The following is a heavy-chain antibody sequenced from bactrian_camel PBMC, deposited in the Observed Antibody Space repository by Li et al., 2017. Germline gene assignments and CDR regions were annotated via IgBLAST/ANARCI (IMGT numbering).Heavy chain of an antibody. D-gene: IGHD4*01. CDR3: AAARLRLDLVRSARCLTRDNYAY. Sequence: HVQLVESGGGSVQAGGSLRLSCAASEDTYGRYCMGWFRQAPGQEREGVASVVGDGTTAYGDSVKGRFTISQDNAKNTLYLQMNSLEPEDSAVYYCAAARLRLDLVRSARCLTRDNYAYWGQGTQVTVS. CDR1: EDTYGRYC. V-gene: IGHV3S55*01. J-gene: IGHJ4*01. CDR2: VVGDGTT.